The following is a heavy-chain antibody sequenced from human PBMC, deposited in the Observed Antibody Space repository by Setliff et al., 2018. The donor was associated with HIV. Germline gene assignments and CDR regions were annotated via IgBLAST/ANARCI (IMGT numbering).Heavy chain of an antibody. CDR2: IIPMYGVT. V-gene: IGHV1-69*05. CDR3: ARDSHRGGSYGMDV. CDR1: GGTFSSYV. Sequence: SVKVSCKASGGTFSSYVISWVRQAPGQGPEWMGGIIPMYGVTNYAQKFQGRVTITTDESTSTAYMELSSLRSEDTAVYYCARDSHRGGSYGMDVWGQGTTVTVSS. D-gene: IGHD2-21*01. J-gene: IGHJ6*02.